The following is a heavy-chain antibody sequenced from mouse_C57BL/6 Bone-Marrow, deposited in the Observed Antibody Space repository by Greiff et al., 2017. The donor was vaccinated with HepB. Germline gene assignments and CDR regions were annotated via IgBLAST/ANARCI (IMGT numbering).Heavy chain of an antibody. CDR2: IDPEDGDT. V-gene: IGHV14-1*01. D-gene: IGHD2-3*01. J-gene: IGHJ2*01. Sequence: EVQLQESGAELVRPGASVKLSCTASGFNIKDYYMHWVKQRPEQGLEWIGRIDPEDGDTEYAPKFQGKATMTADTSYNTAYLQLSSLTSEDTAVYYCTTDDGYYLYYFDYWGQGTTLTVSS. CDR3: TTDDGYYLYYFDY. CDR1: GFNIKDYY.